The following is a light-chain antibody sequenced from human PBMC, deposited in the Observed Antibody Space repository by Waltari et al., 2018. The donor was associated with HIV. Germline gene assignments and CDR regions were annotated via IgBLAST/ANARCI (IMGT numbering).Light chain of an antibody. V-gene: IGKV3-20*01. Sequence: EIVLTQSPGTLSLSPGESATLPCRVSRSISSTFLVCYQQKPDQPPRLLTYSASTRAAGVPSMFRPGGSGTDFTLTISGLEAEDFAVYYCQQCGTSPRTFGQGTRLEIK. J-gene: IGKJ2*01. CDR3: QQCGTSPRT. CDR1: RSISSTF. CDR2: SAS.